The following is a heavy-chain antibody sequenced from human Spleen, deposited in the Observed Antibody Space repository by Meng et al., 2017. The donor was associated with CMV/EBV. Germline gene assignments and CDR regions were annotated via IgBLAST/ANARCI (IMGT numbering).Heavy chain of an antibody. CDR1: VGPISSSY. V-gene: IGHV4-4*07. D-gene: IGHD3-10*01. CDR3: ARWGLCFGELSFDY. J-gene: IGHJ4*02. Sequence: RLRKPRPRLVMLSLTLALTFAFSVGPISSSYSGWTRRPTTQALQWIGRIYLSGRSCFNPSLKRRVAMSVDTSKNQFSLKLSSVSAEDTAVYYCARWGLCFGELSFDYWGQGTLVTVSS. CDR2: IYLSGRS.